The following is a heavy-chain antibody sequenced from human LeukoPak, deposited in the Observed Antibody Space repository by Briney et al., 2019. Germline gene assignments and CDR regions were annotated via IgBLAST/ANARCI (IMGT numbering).Heavy chain of an antibody. D-gene: IGHD2-2*01. CDR2: IYHSGST. J-gene: IGHJ3*02. V-gene: IGHV4-38-2*02. CDR3: ARHRRPRVVVQRGAFDI. CDR1: GYSISSGYY. Sequence: PSETLSLTCTVSGYSISSGYYWGWIRQPPGKGLEWIGSIYHSGSTYYNPSLKSRVTISVDTSKNQFSLKLSSVTAADTAVYYCARHRRPRVVVQRGAFDIWGQGTMVTVSS.